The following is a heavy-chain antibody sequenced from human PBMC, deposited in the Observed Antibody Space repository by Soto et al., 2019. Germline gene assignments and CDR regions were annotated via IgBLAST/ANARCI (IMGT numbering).Heavy chain of an antibody. V-gene: IGHV4-34*01. CDR2: INHSGST. Sequence: PSETLSITCAVYGGSFSGYYWSWIRQPPGKGLEWIGEINHSGSTNYNPSLKSRVTISVDTSKNQFSLKLSSVTAADTAVYYCARPYCSSTSCYWFDPWGQGTLVTVS. CDR3: ARPYCSSTSCYWFDP. CDR1: GGSFSGYY. D-gene: IGHD2-2*01. J-gene: IGHJ5*02.